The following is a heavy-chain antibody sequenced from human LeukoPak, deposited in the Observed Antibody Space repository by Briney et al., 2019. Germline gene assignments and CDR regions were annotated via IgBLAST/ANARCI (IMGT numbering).Heavy chain of an antibody. CDR3: VGTVPAASTQRWDY. Sequence: PGRSLRLSCAASGFTFDDYAMHWVRQAPGKGLEWVAVISYDGSDKYYADSVKGRFTISGDNSKNTLYLQMNSLRAEDTAVYYCVGTVPAASTQRWDYWGQGTLVTVSS. CDR2: ISYDGSDK. CDR1: GFTFDDYA. J-gene: IGHJ4*02. V-gene: IGHV3-30*03. D-gene: IGHD2-2*01.